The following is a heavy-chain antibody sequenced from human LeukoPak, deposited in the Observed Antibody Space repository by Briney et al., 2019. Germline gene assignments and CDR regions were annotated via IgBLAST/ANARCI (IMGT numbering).Heavy chain of an antibody. D-gene: IGHD3-22*01. CDR1: GGSISSYY. CDR3: ARVAPAPYYYDSSGYYPYYFDY. J-gene: IGHJ4*02. CDR2: IYYSGGT. V-gene: IGHV4-59*01. Sequence: PSETLSLTCTVSGGSISSYYWSWIRQPPGKGLEWIGYIYYSGGTNYNPSLKSRVTISVDTSKNQFSLKLSSVTAADTAVYYCARVAPAPYYYDSSGYYPYYFDYWGQGTLVTVSS.